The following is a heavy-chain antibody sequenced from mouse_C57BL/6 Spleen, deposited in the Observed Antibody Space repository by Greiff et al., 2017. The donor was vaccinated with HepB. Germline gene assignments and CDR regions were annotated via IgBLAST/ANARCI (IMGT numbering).Heavy chain of an antibody. J-gene: IGHJ1*03. CDR2: ISSGSSTI. CDR1: GFTFSDYG. CDR3: ASSYYYGSSNWYFDV. D-gene: IGHD1-1*01. Sequence: EVQLVESGGGLVKPGGSLKLSCAASGFTFSDYGMHWVRQAPEKGLEWVAYISSGSSTIYYADTVKGRFTISRDNAKNTLFLQMTSLRSEDTAMYYCASSYYYGSSNWYFDVWGTGTTVTVSS. V-gene: IGHV5-17*01.